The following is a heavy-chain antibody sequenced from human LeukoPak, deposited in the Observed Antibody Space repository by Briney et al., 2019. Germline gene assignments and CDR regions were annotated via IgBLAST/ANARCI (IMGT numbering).Heavy chain of an antibody. Sequence: ASVKVSCKASGYTFTSYGISWVRQAPGQGLEWMGWISAYNGNTNYAQKLQGRVTVTTDTSTSTAYMELRSLRSDDTAVYYCAMPYCSGGSCYGQLGYWGQGTLVTVSS. D-gene: IGHD2-15*01. J-gene: IGHJ4*02. CDR3: AMPYCSGGSCYGQLGY. CDR1: GYTFTSYG. V-gene: IGHV1-18*01. CDR2: ISAYNGNT.